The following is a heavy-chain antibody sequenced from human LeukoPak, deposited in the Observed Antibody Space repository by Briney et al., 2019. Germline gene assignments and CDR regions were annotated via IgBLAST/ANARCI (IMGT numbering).Heavy chain of an antibody. Sequence: GGSLRLSCAASGFTFSNAWMNWVRQAPGKGLEWVGRIKSKTDGGTTDYAAPVKGSFTISRDDSKNTLYLQMNSLKTEDTAVYYCTTADYYDSSGYYPDAFDIWGQGTMVTVSS. V-gene: IGHV3-15*07. D-gene: IGHD3-22*01. CDR2: IKSKTDGGTT. CDR3: TTADYYDSSGYYPDAFDI. J-gene: IGHJ3*02. CDR1: GFTFSNAW.